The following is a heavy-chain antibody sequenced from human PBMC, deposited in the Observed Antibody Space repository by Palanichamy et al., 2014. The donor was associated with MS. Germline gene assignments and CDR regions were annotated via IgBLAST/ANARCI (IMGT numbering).Heavy chain of an antibody. CDR1: GFTFSSYW. CDR2: INGEGSST. D-gene: IGHD5-18*01. J-gene: IGHJ4*02. V-gene: IGHV3-74*03. Sequence: EVQLVESGGGLVQPGGSLRLSCAASGFTFSSYWMHWVRQAPGKGLMWVSRINGEGSSTTYADSVKGRFTISRDNAKNTLYLQMNSLRAEDTAVYYCATWRYIYGGLGFDYWGQGTLVTVSS. CDR3: ATWRYIYGGLGFDY.